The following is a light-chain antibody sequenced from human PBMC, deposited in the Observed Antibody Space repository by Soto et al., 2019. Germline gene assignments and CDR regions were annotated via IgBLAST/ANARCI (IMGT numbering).Light chain of an antibody. CDR3: PQRSNWPPA. Sequence: EIVLTQSLGTLSLSPGERSTLSCRSSQSVSNNYLAWYQQKPGQAPRLLIYDSSNRATGIPARFSGSGSGTDFTLTISSLEPEDFAVYYCPQRSNWPPAFGGGTKVDI. CDR1: QSVSNNY. V-gene: IGKV3-11*01. CDR2: DSS. J-gene: IGKJ4*01.